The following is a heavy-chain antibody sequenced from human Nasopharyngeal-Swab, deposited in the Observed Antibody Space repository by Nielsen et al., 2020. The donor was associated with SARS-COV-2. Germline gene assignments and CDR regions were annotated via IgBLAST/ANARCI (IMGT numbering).Heavy chain of an antibody. CDR1: GGSISSYY. CDR2: IYYSGST. D-gene: IGHD2-15*01. V-gene: IGHV4-59*01. Sequence: GSLRLSCTVSGGSISSYYWSWIRQPPGKGLEWIGYIYYSGSTNYNPSLKSRVTISVDTSKNQFSLKLSSVTAADTALYYCARGYCSGGSCYRLYWYFDLWGRGTLVTVSS. CDR3: ARGYCSGGSCYRLYWYFDL. J-gene: IGHJ2*01.